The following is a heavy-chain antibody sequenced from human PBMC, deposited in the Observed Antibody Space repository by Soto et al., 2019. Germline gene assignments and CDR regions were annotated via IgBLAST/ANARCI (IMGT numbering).Heavy chain of an antibody. V-gene: IGHV3-33*01. J-gene: IGHJ5*02. CDR2: IWYDGSNK. CDR3: ARDSYPQLLSQYNWFDP. Sequence: QVQLVESGGGVVQPGRSLRLSCAASGFTFSNYGMHWVRQAPGKGLEWVGVIWYDGSNKYYADSVKGRFTISRDNSKNTLYLQMNSLRVEDTAVYYCARDSYPQLLSQYNWFDPWGQGTLVTVSS. CDR1: GFTFSNYG. D-gene: IGHD2-2*01.